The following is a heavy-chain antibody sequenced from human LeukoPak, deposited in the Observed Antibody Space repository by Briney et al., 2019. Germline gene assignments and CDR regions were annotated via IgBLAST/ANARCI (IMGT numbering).Heavy chain of an antibody. Sequence: SETLSLTCTVSGGSISSGDYYWSWIRQPAGKGLEWIGRIYTSGSTNYNPSLKSRVTMSVDTSKNQFSLKLSSVTAADTAVYYCAREETGNFEEYYMDVWGKGTTVTVSS. CDR3: AREETGNFEEYYMDV. J-gene: IGHJ6*03. CDR2: IYTSGST. CDR1: GGSISSGDYY. V-gene: IGHV4-61*02. D-gene: IGHD1-1*01.